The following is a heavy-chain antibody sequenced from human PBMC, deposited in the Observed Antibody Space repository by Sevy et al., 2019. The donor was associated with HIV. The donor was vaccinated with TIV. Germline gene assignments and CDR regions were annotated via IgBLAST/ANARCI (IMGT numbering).Heavy chain of an antibody. CDR3: ASDRATSATGTLFDY. J-gene: IGHJ4*02. CDR1: GFTSSSYA. CDR2: LSDSGVST. D-gene: IGHD3-9*01. Sequence: GGSLRLSCAASGFTSSSYAMSWVRQPPGRGLEWVSTLSDSGVSTSYADSVKGRFTISRDNSKNILDLQMNSLRAEGTAVYYCASDRATSATGTLFDYWGQGTLVTVSS. V-gene: IGHV3-23*01.